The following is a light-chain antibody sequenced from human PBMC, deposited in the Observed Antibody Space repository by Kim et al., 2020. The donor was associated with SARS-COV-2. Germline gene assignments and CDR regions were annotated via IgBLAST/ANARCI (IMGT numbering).Light chain of an antibody. Sequence: SLSPGDGATLSCRARQSVDGYLAWLQQKPGQAPRLLISNASNRAAGVPARFSGSGSGTDFTLTISSLEPEDFAVYYCQQRRKSITFGQGTRLEIK. J-gene: IGKJ5*01. V-gene: IGKV3-11*01. CDR2: NAS. CDR3: QQRRKSIT. CDR1: QSVDGY.